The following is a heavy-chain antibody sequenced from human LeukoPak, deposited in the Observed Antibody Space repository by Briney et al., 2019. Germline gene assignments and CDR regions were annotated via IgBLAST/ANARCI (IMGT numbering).Heavy chain of an antibody. J-gene: IGHJ1*01. V-gene: IGHV4-39*07. D-gene: IGHD3-22*01. CDR1: GGSISSSSYY. CDR3: ARDYSDNSDYSPYTFQH. Sequence: SETLSLTCTVSGGSISSSSYYWGWIRQPPGKGLGWIGSIYYSGSTYYNPSLKSRVTISVYKSKNQFSLKLSSVTAADTAVYYCARDYSDNSDYSPYTFQHWGQGTLVTVSS. CDR2: IYYSGST.